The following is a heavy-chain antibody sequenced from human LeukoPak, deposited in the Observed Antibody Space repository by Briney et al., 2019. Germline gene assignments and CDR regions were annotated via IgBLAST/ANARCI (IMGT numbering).Heavy chain of an antibody. D-gene: IGHD6-13*01. CDR2: IRYDGSNK. CDR1: GFTFSSYG. Sequence: GGSLRLSCAASGFTFSSYGMHWVRQAPGKGLEWVAFIRYDGSNKYYADSVKGRFTISRDNSKNTLYLQMNSLRAEDTAVYYCAKRIAAAGNAFDIWGQGTMVTVSS. V-gene: IGHV3-30*02. CDR3: AKRIAAAGNAFDI. J-gene: IGHJ3*02.